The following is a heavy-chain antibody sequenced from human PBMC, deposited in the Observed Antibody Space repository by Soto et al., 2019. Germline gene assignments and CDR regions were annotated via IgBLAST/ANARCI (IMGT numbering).Heavy chain of an antibody. J-gene: IGHJ6*02. CDR2: ILYDGSKK. Sequence: QVQLLESGGGVVQPGRSLRLSCAASGFTFSTYAMHWVRQAPGKGLEWVAVILYDGSKKYYADSVKGRFTISRDNSKNTMYLQMNSLRAEDTAVYYCARVNIAWNDVGAMDVWGQGTTVTVSS. CDR3: ARVNIAWNDVGAMDV. V-gene: IGHV3-30-3*01. CDR1: GFTFSTYA. D-gene: IGHD1-1*01.